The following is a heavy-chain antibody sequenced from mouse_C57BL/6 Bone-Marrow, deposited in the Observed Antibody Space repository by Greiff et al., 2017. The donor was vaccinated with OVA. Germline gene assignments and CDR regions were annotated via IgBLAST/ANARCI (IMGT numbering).Heavy chain of an antibody. CDR3: AINWDYFDY. CDR1: GYTFNDYY. J-gene: IGHJ2*01. CDR2: INPYNGGT. Sequence: VQLQQSGPVLVKPGASVKMSCKASGYTFNDYYMNWVKQSHGKSLEWIGVINPYNGGTSYNQKFKGKATLTVDKSSSTAYMELSSLTSEDSAVYYCAINWDYFDYWGQGTTLTVSS. V-gene: IGHV1-19*01. D-gene: IGHD4-1*01.